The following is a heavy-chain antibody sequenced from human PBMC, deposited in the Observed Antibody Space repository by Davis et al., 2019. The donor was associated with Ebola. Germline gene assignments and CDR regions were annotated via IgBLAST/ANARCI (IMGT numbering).Heavy chain of an antibody. V-gene: IGHV4-34*01. CDR2: INHSGST. J-gene: IGHJ5*02. CDR1: GGSISSYY. D-gene: IGHD3-10*01. CDR3: ARGVGTGAWFDP. Sequence: SETLSLTCTVSGGSISSYYWSWIRQPPGKGLEWIGEINHSGSTNDNPSLKSRVTISVDTSKNQFSLKLSSVTAADTAVYYCARGVGTGAWFDPWGQGTVVTVSS.